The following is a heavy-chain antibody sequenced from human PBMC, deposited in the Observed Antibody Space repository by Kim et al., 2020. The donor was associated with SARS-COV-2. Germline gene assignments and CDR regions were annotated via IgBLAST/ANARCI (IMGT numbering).Heavy chain of an antibody. CDR3: ARAGYCSSTSCRNVKYYYGMDV. V-gene: IGHV3-30-3*01. CDR1: GFTFSSYA. CDR2: ISYDGSNK. J-gene: IGHJ6*02. D-gene: IGHD2-2*01. Sequence: GGSLRLSCAASGFTFSSYAMHWVRQAPGKGLEWVAVISYDGSNKYYADSVKGRFTISRDNSKNTLYLQMNSLRAEDTAVYYCARAGYCSSTSCRNVKYYYGMDVWGQGTTVTVSS.